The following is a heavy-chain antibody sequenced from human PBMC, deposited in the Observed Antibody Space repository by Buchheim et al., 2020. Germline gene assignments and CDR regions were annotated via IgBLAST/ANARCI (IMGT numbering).Heavy chain of an antibody. CDR1: GFTFTSYA. J-gene: IGHJ4*02. D-gene: IGHD3-10*01. CDR2: ISSDGSKK. CDR3: ARDLVVGFYYGSAPLGY. V-gene: IGHV3-30*04. Sequence: QVQLVESGGGVVQPGRSLRLSCAASGFTFTSYAMHWVRQAPGKGLEWVALISSDGSKKYYADSVKGRFTLSRDNSIKTLYLQMNSLRAEDTALYYCARDLVVGFYYGSAPLGYWGQGTL.